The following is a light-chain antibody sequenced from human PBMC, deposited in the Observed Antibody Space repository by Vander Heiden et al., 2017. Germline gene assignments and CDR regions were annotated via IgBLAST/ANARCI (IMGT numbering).Light chain of an antibody. CDR1: QSISSW. J-gene: IGKJ2*01. V-gene: IGKV1-5*01. Sequence: DIQMTQSPSTLSASVGDRVTITCRASQSISSWLAWYQQKPGKAPKLLIYDASSLESGVPSRFSGSGSGTEFTLTISSLQPDDFATYYCQQENSSAYTFGQGTKLEIK. CDR2: DAS. CDR3: QQENSSAYT.